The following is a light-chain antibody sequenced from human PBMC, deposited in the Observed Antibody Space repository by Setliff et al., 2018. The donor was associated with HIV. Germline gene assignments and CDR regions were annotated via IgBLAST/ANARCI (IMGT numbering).Light chain of an antibody. CDR2: EGN. Sequence: QSVLTQPASVSGSPGQSITISCTGTSSDVGSYNLLSWYQQHPGKAPKLMIYEGNKRPSGVSYRFSGSKSGNTASLTISGLQAEDEADYYCCSYAGSNILYVFGTGTKVTVL. J-gene: IGLJ1*01. V-gene: IGLV2-23*01. CDR1: SSDVGSYNL. CDR3: CSYAGSNILYV.